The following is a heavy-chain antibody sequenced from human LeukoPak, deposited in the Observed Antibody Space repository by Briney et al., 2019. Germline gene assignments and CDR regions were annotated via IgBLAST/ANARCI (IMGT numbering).Heavy chain of an antibody. CDR1: GFTVSSNY. CDR2: IYSGGST. D-gene: IGHD3-9*01. CDR3: ARDQGYDILTGYSTPLGDYYYYGMDV. V-gene: IGHV3-66*01. J-gene: IGHJ6*02. Sequence: PGGSLRLSCAASGFTVSSNYMSWVRQAPGKGLEWVSVIYSGGSTYYADSVKGRFTISRDNSKNTLYLQMNSLRAEDTAVYYCARDQGYDILTGYSTPLGDYYYYGMDVWGQGTTVTVSS.